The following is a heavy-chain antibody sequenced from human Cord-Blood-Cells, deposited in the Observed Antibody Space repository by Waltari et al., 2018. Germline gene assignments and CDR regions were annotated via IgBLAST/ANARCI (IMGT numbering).Heavy chain of an antibody. CDR1: GYTFTGYY. D-gene: IGHD6-6*01. CDR2: INPNSGGT. Sequence: QVQLVQSGAEVKKPGASLTVSCKASGYTFTGYYLPWLRQAPGQGLEWMGWINPNSGGTNYAQKFQGRVTMTRDTSISTAYMELSRLRSDDTAVYYCARDFSSSSFAFDIWGQGTMVTVSS. J-gene: IGHJ3*02. V-gene: IGHV1-2*02. CDR3: ARDFSSSSFAFDI.